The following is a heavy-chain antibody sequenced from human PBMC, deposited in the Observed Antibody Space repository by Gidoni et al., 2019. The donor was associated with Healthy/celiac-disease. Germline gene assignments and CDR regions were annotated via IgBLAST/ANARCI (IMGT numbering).Heavy chain of an antibody. V-gene: IGHV4-59*01. CDR2: IYYSGST. Sequence: QVQLQESGPGLVKPSETLSLTCTVSGGSISSYYWSWIRQPPGKGLEWIGYIYYSGSTNYNPSLKSRVTISVDTSKNQFSLKLSSVTAADTAVYYCARVRYCSGGSCYPFDIWGQGTMVTVSS. CDR3: ARVRYCSGGSCYPFDI. D-gene: IGHD2-15*01. CDR1: GGSISSYY. J-gene: IGHJ3*02.